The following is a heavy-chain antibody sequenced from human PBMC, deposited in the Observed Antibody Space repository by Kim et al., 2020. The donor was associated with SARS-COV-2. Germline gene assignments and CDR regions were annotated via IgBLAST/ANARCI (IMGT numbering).Heavy chain of an antibody. Sequence: SETLSLTCTVSGGSISSGGYYWSWIRQHPGKGLEWIGYIYYSGSTYYNPSLKSRVTISVDTSKNQFSLKLSSVTAADTAVYYCARMTPASKLELRSGFDYWGQGTLVTVSS. V-gene: IGHV4-31*03. CDR3: ARMTPASKLELRSGFDY. J-gene: IGHJ4*02. D-gene: IGHD1-7*01. CDR2: IYYSGST. CDR1: GGSISSGGYY.